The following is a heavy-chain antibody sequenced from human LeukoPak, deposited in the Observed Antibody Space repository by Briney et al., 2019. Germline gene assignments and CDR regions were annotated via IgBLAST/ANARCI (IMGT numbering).Heavy chain of an antibody. J-gene: IGHJ4*02. CDR1: GFTFSTYW. CDR3: AEAASVRGVSY. CDR2: INGDGSTT. D-gene: IGHD3-10*01. V-gene: IGHV3-74*01. Sequence: PGGSLRLSCAASGFTFSTYWMHWVRQAPGKGPLWVSHINGDGSTTNYADSVKGRFTISRDNAKNTLYLRMNSLRAEDTAVYYCAEAASVRGVSYWGQGTLVTVSS.